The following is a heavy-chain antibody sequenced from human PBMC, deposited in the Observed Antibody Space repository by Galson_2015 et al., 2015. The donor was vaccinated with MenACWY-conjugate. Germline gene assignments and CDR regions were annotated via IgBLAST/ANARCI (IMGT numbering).Heavy chain of an antibody. CDR3: ARDFRYSSDY. J-gene: IGHJ4*02. D-gene: IGHD6-13*01. V-gene: IGHV3-48*02. Sequence: SLRLSCAASGFIFSSYSMNWVRQAPGKGLEWVANINDNSGAEYYADSVKGRFTISRDNAKNSLYLQMNSLRDGDTAVYFCARDFRYSSDYWGQGTLVTVSS. CDR1: GFIFSSYS. CDR2: INDNSGAE.